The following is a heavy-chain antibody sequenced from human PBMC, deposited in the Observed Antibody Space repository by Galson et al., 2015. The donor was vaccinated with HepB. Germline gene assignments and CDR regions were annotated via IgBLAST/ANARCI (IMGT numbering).Heavy chain of an antibody. D-gene: IGHD6-13*01. Sequence: SLRLSCAASGFTFSDYYMNWIRQAPGKGLEWVSYISSSSSYTNYADSVKGRFTISRDNAKNSLYLQMNSLKTEDTAVYYCTTDLLRGLAAHNDYWGQGTLVTVSS. CDR3: TTDLLRGLAAHNDY. V-gene: IGHV3-11*05. CDR1: GFTFSDYY. J-gene: IGHJ4*02. CDR2: ISSSSSYT.